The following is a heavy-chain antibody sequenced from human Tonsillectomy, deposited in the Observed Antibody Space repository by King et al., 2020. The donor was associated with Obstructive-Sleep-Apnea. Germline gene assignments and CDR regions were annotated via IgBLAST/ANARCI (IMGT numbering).Heavy chain of an antibody. J-gene: IGHJ6*02. CDR2: IYYSWST. Sequence: VQLQESGPGLVKPSQTRSLTCIFSGGSISSGGYYWSGIRQHPGKGLGWIGYIYYSWSTYYNPSLKSRITISDDPSKNQFSLNLSTVTAADTAVYYCARDSSSMVRGGIYSYYGMDVWGQGTTVTVSS. V-gene: IGHV4-31*03. CDR1: GGSISSGGYY. CDR3: ARDSSSMVRGGIYSYYGMDV. D-gene: IGHD3-10*01.